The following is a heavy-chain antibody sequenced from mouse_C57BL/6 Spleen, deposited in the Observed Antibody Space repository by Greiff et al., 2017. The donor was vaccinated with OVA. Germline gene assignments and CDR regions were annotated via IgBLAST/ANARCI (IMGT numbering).Heavy chain of an antibody. Sequence: QVQLQQPGAELVRPGSLVKLSCKASGYTFTSYWMHWVKQRPIQGLEWIGNIDPSDSETHYNQKFKDKATLTVDKSSSTAYMQLSSLTSEDSAVYYCARGDGSSFWYFDVWGTGTTVTVSS. CDR2: IDPSDSET. CDR3: ARGDGSSFWYFDV. CDR1: GYTFTSYW. J-gene: IGHJ1*03. V-gene: IGHV1-52*01. D-gene: IGHD1-1*01.